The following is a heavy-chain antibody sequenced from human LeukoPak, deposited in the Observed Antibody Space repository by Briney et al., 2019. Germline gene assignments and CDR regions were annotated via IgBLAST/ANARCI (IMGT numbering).Heavy chain of an antibody. CDR1: GFTFSSYW. CDR2: ISSDESRT. J-gene: IGHJ4*02. D-gene: IGHD6-19*01. CDR3: ARVRAVADTEVLYYFDY. V-gene: IGHV3-74*01. Sequence: GGSLRLSCAASGFTFSSYWMHWVRQAPGKGLVWVSRISSDESRTNYADSVKGRFTISRDNAKNTVYLQMNSLRAEDTAVYYCARVRAVADTEVLYYFDYWGQGTLVTVSS.